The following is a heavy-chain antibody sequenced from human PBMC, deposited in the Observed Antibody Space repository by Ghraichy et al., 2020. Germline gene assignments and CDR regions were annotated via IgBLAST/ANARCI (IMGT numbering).Heavy chain of an antibody. D-gene: IGHD1-7*01. CDR3: ARGRRWSTGTTRIPKLYYYYMDV. CDR1: GYTFTSYD. Sequence: ASVKVSCKASGYTFTSYDINWVRQATGQGLEWMGWMNPNSGNTGYAQKFQGRVTMTRNTSISTAYMELSSLRSEDTAVYYCARGRRWSTGTTRIPKLYYYYMDVWGKGTTVTVAS. V-gene: IGHV1-8*01. J-gene: IGHJ6*03. CDR2: MNPNSGNT.